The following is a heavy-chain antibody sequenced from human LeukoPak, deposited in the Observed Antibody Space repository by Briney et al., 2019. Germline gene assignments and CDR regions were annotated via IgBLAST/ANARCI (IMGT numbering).Heavy chain of an antibody. CDR1: GFTSSSYW. D-gene: IGHD3-10*01. Sequence: GGSLRLPCAVSGFTSSSYWMSWVRQAPGKGLEWVANIKRDGSEKYYLDSVRGRFTISSDNAKNSLYLQMNRLRTEDTAMYCCARGLSDSGGHYKVHCDSWGQGTLVTVSS. CDR3: ARGLSDSGGHYKVHCDS. J-gene: IGHJ4*02. V-gene: IGHV3-7*04. CDR2: IKRDGSEK.